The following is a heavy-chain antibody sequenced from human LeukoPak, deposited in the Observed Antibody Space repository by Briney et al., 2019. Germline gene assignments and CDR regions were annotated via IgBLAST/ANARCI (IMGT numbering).Heavy chain of an antibody. V-gene: IGHV3-7*03. D-gene: IGHD6-19*01. Sequence: GGSLRLSCAAAGFTFRNYWMSWVRQAPGTGLEWVANIKQDGSDRNYVTSVRGRFTISRDNAESSLYLQMNSLRVEDTAVYYCVRNLAVAGTCFDSWGQGTLVTVSS. CDR2: IKQDGSDR. J-gene: IGHJ4*02. CDR3: VRNLAVAGTCFDS. CDR1: GFTFRNYW.